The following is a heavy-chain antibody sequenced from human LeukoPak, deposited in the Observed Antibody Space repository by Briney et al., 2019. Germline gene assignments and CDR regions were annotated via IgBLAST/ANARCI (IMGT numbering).Heavy chain of an antibody. CDR2: IYTSGST. V-gene: IGHV4-61*02. J-gene: IGHJ4*02. CDR3: ARASYDYDSSGWVPFDY. D-gene: IGHD3-22*01. Sequence: SETLSLTCTVSGDSVSSGSYYWSWIRQPAGKGLESIGRIYTSGSTNYNPSLKSRVTISGDTSKNQFSLKLSSVTAADTAVYYCARASYDYDSSGWVPFDYWGQGTLVTVSS. CDR1: GDSVSSGSYY.